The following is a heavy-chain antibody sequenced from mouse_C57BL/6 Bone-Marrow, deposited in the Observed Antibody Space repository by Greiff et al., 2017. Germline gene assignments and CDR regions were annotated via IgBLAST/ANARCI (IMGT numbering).Heavy chain of an antibody. CDR3: ARNDFYYAIGY. D-gene: IGHD2-13*01. CDR1: GFSLTSYA. Sequence: QVQLQQSGPGLVAPSQSLSITCTVSGFSLTSYAISWVRQPPGKGLEWLGVIWTGGGTNYNSALNTRLSISKDNSKSLVFLKMNSLQTVDTASYYCARNDFYYAIGYWGQGPSVTVSS. CDR2: IWTGGGT. J-gene: IGHJ4*01. V-gene: IGHV2-9-1*01.